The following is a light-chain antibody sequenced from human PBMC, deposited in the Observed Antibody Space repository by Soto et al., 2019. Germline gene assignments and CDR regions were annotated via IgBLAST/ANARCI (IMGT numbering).Light chain of an antibody. Sequence: QLVLTQSSSASASLGSSVKLTFTLIRGHSSYIIAWHQQQPGKAPRYLMKLEGSGTYNKGSGVPDRFSGSSSGADRYLTISNLQSEDEADYFCETWGTNTRVFGGGTKLTVL. J-gene: IGLJ2*01. CDR3: ETWGTNTRV. CDR2: LEGSGTY. V-gene: IGLV4-60*03. CDR1: RGHSSYI.